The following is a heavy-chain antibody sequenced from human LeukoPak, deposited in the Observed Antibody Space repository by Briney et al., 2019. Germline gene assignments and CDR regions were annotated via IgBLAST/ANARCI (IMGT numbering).Heavy chain of an antibody. CDR1: GGSISSSSYY. CDR2: IYYSGST. V-gene: IGHV4-39*07. CDR3: ARRAYSKRGFDY. D-gene: IGHD4-11*01. Sequence: PSETLSLTCTVSGGSISSSSYYWGWIRQPPGKGLEWIGSIYYSGSTYYNPSLKSRATISVDTSKNQFSLKLSSVTAADTAVYYCARRAYSKRGFDYWGQGTLVTVSS. J-gene: IGHJ4*02.